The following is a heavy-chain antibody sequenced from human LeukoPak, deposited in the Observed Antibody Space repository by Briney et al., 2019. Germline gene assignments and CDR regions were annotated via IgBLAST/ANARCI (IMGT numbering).Heavy chain of an antibody. J-gene: IGHJ4*02. CDR1: GGSFSGYY. Sequence: PSETLSLTCAVYGGSFSGYYWSWIRQPPGKGLEWIGEINHSGSTNYNPSLKSRVTISVDTSKNQFSLKLSSVTAADTAVYYCARVGATRIFDYWGQGTLVTVSS. V-gene: IGHV4-34*01. D-gene: IGHD1-26*01. CDR2: INHSGST. CDR3: ARVGATRIFDY.